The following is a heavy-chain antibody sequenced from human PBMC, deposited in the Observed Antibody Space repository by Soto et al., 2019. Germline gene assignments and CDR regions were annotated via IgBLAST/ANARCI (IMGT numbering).Heavy chain of an antibody. CDR2: IIPILGIA. Sequence: GASLKVSCKASGGTFSSYTISWVRQAPGQGLEWMGRIIPILGIANYAQKFQGRVTITADKSTSTAYMELSSLRSEDTAVYYCARDKEEYCSSTSCYYFDYWGQGTLVTVSS. CDR3: ARDKEEYCSSTSCYYFDY. J-gene: IGHJ4*02. V-gene: IGHV1-69*04. D-gene: IGHD2-2*01. CDR1: GGTFSSYT.